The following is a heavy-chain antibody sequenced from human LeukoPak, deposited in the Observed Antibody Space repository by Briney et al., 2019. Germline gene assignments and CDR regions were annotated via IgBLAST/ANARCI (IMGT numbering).Heavy chain of an antibody. CDR2: IRVYNGNT. D-gene: IGHD4-17*01. V-gene: IGHV1-18*01. Sequence: ASVKVSYKASGYTFISYGISWVRQAPGQGLEWMGWIRVYNGNTNYAQNLQGRVTLTTEASTSTAYMELRGLRSDDTAVYFCARGDYGDYVRGYYFDYWGQGTLVTVSS. CDR1: GYTFISYG. CDR3: ARGDYGDYVRGYYFDY. J-gene: IGHJ4*02.